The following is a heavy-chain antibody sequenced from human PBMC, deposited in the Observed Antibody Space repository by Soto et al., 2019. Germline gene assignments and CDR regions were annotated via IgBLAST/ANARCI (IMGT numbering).Heavy chain of an antibody. D-gene: IGHD2-8*02. CDR2: INAGNGGT. CDR1: GYTFANYG. V-gene: IGHV1-3*01. CDR3: ARTGHSGSYDF. J-gene: IGHJ5*01. Sequence: ASVKVSCKASGYTFANYGIHWVRQPPGQRLEWMGWINAGNGGTKYSENFQGRVTITRDTSASTVYLGLSSLSSEDTASYYCARTGHSGSYDFWG.